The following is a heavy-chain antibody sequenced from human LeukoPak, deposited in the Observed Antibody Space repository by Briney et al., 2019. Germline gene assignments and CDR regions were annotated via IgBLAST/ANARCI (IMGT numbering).Heavy chain of an antibody. CDR2: INHSGST. V-gene: IGHV4-34*01. D-gene: IGHD6-13*01. Sequence: SETLSLTCAVYGGSFSGYYWSRIRQPPGKGLEWIGEINHSGSTNYNPSLKSRVTISVDTSKNQFSLTLSSVTAADTAVYYCARGRYSSSCQHYFQHWGQGTLVTVSS. CDR3: ARGRYSSSCQHYFQH. CDR1: GGSFSGYY. J-gene: IGHJ1*01.